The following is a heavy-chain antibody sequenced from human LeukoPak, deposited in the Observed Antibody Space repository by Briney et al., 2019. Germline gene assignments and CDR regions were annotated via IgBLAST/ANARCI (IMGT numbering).Heavy chain of an antibody. CDR2: INHSGIT. CDR1: GASFSGYC. D-gene: IGHD3-3*01. V-gene: IGHV4-34*01. J-gene: IGHJ4*02. CDR3: ETTLSPYYTTTFDS. Sequence: SESLSPICPVYGASFSGYCWSWTRQPPGKGLEWIGEINHSGITDYSPSLKSRVTISVNTSKNQFSLEVSSVTAADTAVYYCETTLSPYYTTTFDSWGQGTLVTVSS.